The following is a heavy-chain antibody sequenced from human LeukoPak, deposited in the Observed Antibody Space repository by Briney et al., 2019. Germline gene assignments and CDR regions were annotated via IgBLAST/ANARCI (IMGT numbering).Heavy chain of an antibody. J-gene: IGHJ4*02. CDR1: GGSVSDNGFL. CDR2: VSYTGST. CDR3: ARRGTYWNALGC. V-gene: IGHV4-39*01. Sequence: SETLSLTCTVSGGSVSDNGFLWGWIRQPPGKGLEWIGSVSYTGSTHYDPSLKSRVTMSIDTSKNQFSLNLTPVTAADTAVYYCARRGTYWNALGCWGQGALVTVSS. D-gene: IGHD1-1*01.